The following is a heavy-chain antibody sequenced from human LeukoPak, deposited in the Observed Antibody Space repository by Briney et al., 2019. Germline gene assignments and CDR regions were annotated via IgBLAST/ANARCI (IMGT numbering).Heavy chain of an antibody. Sequence: GGSLKISCKGSGYSFTSYWIGWVRQMPGKGLEWMGIIYPGDSDTRYSPSFQGQVTISADKSISTAYLQWSSLKASDTAMYYCARSTNPVDNWFDPWGQGTLVTVSS. CDR3: ARSTNPVDNWFDP. CDR2: IYPGDSDT. CDR1: GYSFTSYW. D-gene: IGHD4-23*01. J-gene: IGHJ5*02. V-gene: IGHV5-51*01.